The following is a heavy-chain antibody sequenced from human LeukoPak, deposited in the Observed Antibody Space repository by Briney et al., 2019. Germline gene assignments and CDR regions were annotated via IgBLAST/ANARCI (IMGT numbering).Heavy chain of an antibody. CDR3: AREFPNWNYVDYYYGMDV. J-gene: IGHJ6*02. V-gene: IGHV3-33*01. CDR2: IWYDGSNK. D-gene: IGHD1-7*01. Sequence: GGSLRLSCAASGFTFSSYGVLCVRQAPGRGLVWVAVIWYDGSNKYYAHSVKGRFTISRDNSKNTLYLQMNSLRAEDTAVYYCAREFPNWNYVDYYYGMDVWGQGTTVSVSS. CDR1: GFTFSSYG.